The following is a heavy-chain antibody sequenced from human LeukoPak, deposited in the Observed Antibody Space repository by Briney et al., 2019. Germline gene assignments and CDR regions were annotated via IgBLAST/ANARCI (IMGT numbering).Heavy chain of an antibody. CDR3: ASALGTYYDILTGYLDQDY. CDR1: GFTVSSNY. Sequence: GGSLRPSCAASGFTVSSNYMSWVRPAPGKGPEWVSVIYSGGSTYYADSVKGRFTISRDNSKNTLYLQMNSLRAEDTAVYYCASALGTYYDILTGYLDQDYWGQGTLVTVSS. V-gene: IGHV3-66*01. J-gene: IGHJ4*02. CDR2: IYSGGST. D-gene: IGHD3-9*01.